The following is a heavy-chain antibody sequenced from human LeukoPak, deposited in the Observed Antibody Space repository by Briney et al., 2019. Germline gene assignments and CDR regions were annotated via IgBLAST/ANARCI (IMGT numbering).Heavy chain of an antibody. V-gene: IGHV4-34*01. CDR3: ARGSPSCYDY. CDR1: GGSFSGYY. D-gene: IGHD2-2*01. Sequence: PSEALSLTCAVYGGSFSGYYWSWIRQPPGKGLEWRGEINHRGSTNYNPSLKCRVTISVDTSKNQFYLNLKCVTAAQTAVYYCARGSPSCYDYWGQGTLVTVSS. J-gene: IGHJ4*02. CDR2: INHRGST.